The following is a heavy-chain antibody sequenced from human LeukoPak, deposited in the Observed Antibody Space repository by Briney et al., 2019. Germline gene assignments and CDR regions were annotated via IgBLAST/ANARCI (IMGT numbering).Heavy chain of an antibody. CDR3: AKDRDIVVVVAATPSYFDY. J-gene: IGHJ4*02. CDR1: GFTFSSYA. V-gene: IGHV3-23*01. CDR2: ISGSGGNT. Sequence: GGSLRLSCAVSGFTFSSYAMSWVRQAPGRGLEWVSGISGSGGNTYYADSVKGRFTISRDNSKNTLYLQMNSLRAEDTAVYYCAKDRDIVVVVAATPSYFDYWGQGTLVTVSS. D-gene: IGHD2-15*01.